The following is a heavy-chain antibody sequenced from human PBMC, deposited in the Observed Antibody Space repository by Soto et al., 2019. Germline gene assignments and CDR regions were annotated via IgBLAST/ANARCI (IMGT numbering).Heavy chain of an antibody. J-gene: IGHJ4*02. V-gene: IGHV3-48*03. CDR1: SFTFSSYE. D-gene: IGHD1-1*01. Sequence: GGSLRLSCAFSSFTFSSYEMIWVRQAPGKGLEWVSYIGSDGTTIYYADSVKGRFTISRDNAKKSLYLQMNSLRGEDTAVYYCAKSWKEYLEYWGQGTLVTVSS. CDR3: AKSWKEYLEY. CDR2: IGSDGTTI.